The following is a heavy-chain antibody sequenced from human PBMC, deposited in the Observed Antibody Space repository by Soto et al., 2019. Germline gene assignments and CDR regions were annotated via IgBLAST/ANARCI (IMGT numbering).Heavy chain of an antibody. CDR2: IWYDGSNK. J-gene: IGHJ6*02. Sequence: QVQLVESGGGVVQPGRSLRLSCAASGFTFSSYGMHWVRQAPGKGLEWVAVIWYDGSNKYYADSVKGRFTISRDNSKNTLYLQMNSLRAEDTAVYYCARDPGFGESGIILDYYYGMDVWGQGTTVTVSS. V-gene: IGHV3-33*01. CDR3: ARDPGFGESGIILDYYYGMDV. CDR1: GFTFSSYG. D-gene: IGHD3-10*01.